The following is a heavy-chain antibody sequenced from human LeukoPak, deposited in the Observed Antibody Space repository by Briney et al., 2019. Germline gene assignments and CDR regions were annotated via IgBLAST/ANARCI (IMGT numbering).Heavy chain of an antibody. V-gene: IGHV3-23*01. Sequence: GALRLSCAASGFTFSSYAMSWVRQAPGKELEWVSSISGSADITHSADSVKGRFTISRDNSKNTLYLQMNSLRAEDTALYYCAKKPGTTEDPFDYWGQGTLVTVSS. CDR1: GFTFSSYA. J-gene: IGHJ4*02. D-gene: IGHD1-7*01. CDR2: ISGSADIT. CDR3: AKKPGTTEDPFDY.